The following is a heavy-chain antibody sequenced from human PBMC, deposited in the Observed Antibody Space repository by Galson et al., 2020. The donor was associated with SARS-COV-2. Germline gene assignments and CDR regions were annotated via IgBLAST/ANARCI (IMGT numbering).Heavy chain of an antibody. J-gene: IGHJ4*02. CDR3: LKEGDTINQDY. CDR2: IYPNYNT. Sequence: LSLTCAASGFTVSTSYISWVRQAPGKGLEWVSLIYPNYNTFYADSVRGRFTLSRDISRNTLFLQMNSLRAEDTAVYYCLKEGDTINQDYWGRGTLVTVSS. CDR1: GFTVSTSY. V-gene: IGHV3-53*01. D-gene: IGHD2-21*01.